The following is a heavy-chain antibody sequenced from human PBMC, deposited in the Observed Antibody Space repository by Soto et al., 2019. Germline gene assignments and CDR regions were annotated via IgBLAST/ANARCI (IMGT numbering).Heavy chain of an antibody. J-gene: IGHJ2*01. CDR3: ARELGVTGHWYFDL. CDR2: ITSGGDT. D-gene: IGHD2-21*02. CDR1: GFTFTSYD. Sequence: EVQLVESGGGLVQPGGSLRLSCVASGFTFTSYDIHWVREGTGKGLEWVSGITSGGDTNYPDSVKGRFTISRENAENSVYLEINSLRAEDTAVYYCARELGVTGHWYFDLWGRGTLLTVSS. V-gene: IGHV3-13*04.